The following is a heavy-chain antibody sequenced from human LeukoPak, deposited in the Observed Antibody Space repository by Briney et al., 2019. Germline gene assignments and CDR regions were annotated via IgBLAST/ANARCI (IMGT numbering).Heavy chain of an antibody. D-gene: IGHD5-12*01. Sequence: GGSLRLSCAASGVTFSSYGMQGVRQGPGKGVEWGAQIISAGNDKMYGPSVKGRFTISRDDSKSTLYLQMNSLRAEDTAVYYCTTKVIRGNSGDDYDDWGQGTRVTVSS. CDR3: TTKVIRGNSGDDYDD. CDR2: IISAGNDK. CDR1: GVTFSSYG. J-gene: IGHJ4*02. V-gene: IGHV3-30*02.